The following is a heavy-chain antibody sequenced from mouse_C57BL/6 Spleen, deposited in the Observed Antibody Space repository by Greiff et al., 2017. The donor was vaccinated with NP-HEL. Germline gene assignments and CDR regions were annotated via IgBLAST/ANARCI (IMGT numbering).Heavy chain of an antibody. D-gene: IGHD3-1*01. CDR3: ARRHYDAMDY. CDR1: GYTFTSYW. V-gene: IGHV1-50*01. Sequence: LQESGAELVKPGASVKLSCKASGYTFTSYWMQWVKQRPGQGLEWIGEIDPSDSYTNYNQKFKGKATLTVDTSSSTAYMQLSSLTSEDSAVYYCARRHYDAMDYWGQGTSVTVSS. CDR2: IDPSDSYT. J-gene: IGHJ4*01.